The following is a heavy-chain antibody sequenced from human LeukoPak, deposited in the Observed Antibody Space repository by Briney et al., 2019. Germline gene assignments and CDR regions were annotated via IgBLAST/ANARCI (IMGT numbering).Heavy chain of an antibody. D-gene: IGHD3-3*01. CDR3: ARGGPVSATLITIFGVVPPHYYYGMDV. Sequence: ASVKVSCKASGYTFTSYDINRVRQATGQGLEWMGWMNPNSGNTGYAQKFQGRVTMTRNTSISTAYMELSSLRSEDTAVYYCARGGPVSATLITIFGVVPPHYYYGMDVWGQGTTVTVSS. CDR2: MNPNSGNT. V-gene: IGHV1-8*01. J-gene: IGHJ6*02. CDR1: GYTFTSYD.